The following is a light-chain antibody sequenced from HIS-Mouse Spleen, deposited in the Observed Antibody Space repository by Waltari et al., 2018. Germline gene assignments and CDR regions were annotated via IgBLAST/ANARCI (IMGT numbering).Light chain of an antibody. J-gene: IGKJ1*01. V-gene: IGKV1-9*01. Sequence: DIQLTQSPSFLSASVGARVTITCRASQGISSYLAWYQQKPGKAPKLLIYAASTLQSGVPSRFSGSGSGTEFTLTNSSLQPEDFATYYCQQLNSYPPTFGQGTKVEIK. CDR3: QQLNSYPPT. CDR2: AAS. CDR1: QGISSY.